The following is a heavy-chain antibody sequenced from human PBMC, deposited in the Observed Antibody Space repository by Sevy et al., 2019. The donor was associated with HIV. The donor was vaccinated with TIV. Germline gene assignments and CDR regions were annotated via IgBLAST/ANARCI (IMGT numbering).Heavy chain of an antibody. V-gene: IGHV3-30*09. CDR1: GFTFSHYV. Sequence: GGSLRLSCAASGFTFSHYVMYWVRQAPGKGLEWVAVISYDATNEDYADSVKGRFAISRDNSNNMLYLQMNTLRDEDTVVYYCARVHDTFWSGYYRGGFDIWGQGAMVTVSS. CDR3: ARVHDTFWSGYYRGGFDI. J-gene: IGHJ3*02. D-gene: IGHD3-3*01. CDR2: ISYDATNE.